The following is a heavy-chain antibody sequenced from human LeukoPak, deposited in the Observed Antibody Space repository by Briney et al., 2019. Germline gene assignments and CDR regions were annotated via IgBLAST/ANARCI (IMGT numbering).Heavy chain of an antibody. CDR1: GGSISSSSYY. CDR2: IYYSGST. J-gene: IGHJ4*02. CDR3: ATSGATKHDY. V-gene: IGHV4-39*01. Sequence: KPSETLSLTCTVSGGSISSSSYYWGWIRQPPGKGLEWIGSIYYSGSTYYNPSLKSRVTISVDTSKNQFSLKLSSVTAADTAVYHCATSGATKHDYWGQGTLVTVSS. D-gene: IGHD6-25*01.